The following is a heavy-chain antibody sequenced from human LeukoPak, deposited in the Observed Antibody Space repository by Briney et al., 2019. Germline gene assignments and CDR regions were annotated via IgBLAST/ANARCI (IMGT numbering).Heavy chain of an antibody. J-gene: IGHJ4*02. CDR3: ARDPSWFGELGVY. D-gene: IGHD3-10*01. Sequence: GGSLRLSCAASGFTFSSYWMSWVRQAPGKGLEWVANIKQDGSGKYYVDSVKGRFTISRDNAKNSLYLQMNSLRAEDTAVYYCARDPSWFGELGVYWGQGTLVTVSS. V-gene: IGHV3-7*01. CDR1: GFTFSSYW. CDR2: IKQDGSGK.